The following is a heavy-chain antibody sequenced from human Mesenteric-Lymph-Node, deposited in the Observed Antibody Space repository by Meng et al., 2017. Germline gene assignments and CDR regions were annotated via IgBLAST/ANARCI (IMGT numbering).Heavy chain of an antibody. CDR1: GDSISSSNW. CDR2: IFHSGRT. Sequence: QVHRQESGPGLVKPSGTLSLTCAVSGDSISSSNWWNWLRQPPGKGLEWIGEIFHSGRTNFSPSLKSRVTISVDKSKNQFSLKLSSVTAADTAVYYCARGPTTYFDYWGQGTLVTVSS. V-gene: IGHV4-4*02. CDR3: ARGPTTYFDY. D-gene: IGHD4-17*01. J-gene: IGHJ4*02.